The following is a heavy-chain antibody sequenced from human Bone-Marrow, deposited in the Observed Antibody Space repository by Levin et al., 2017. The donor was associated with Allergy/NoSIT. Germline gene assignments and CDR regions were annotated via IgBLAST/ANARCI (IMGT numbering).Heavy chain of an antibody. V-gene: IGHV4-39*07. CDR2: IYYSGST. D-gene: IGHD2-15*01. Sequence: SETLSLICTVSGGAISNSRYYWGWVRQPQGKGPEWMGSIYYSGSTYYNPSLSNRVTISVDTSQNQISLNMRSVTAADTAVYYCARSHPPPGYYGSGAFDIWCQGTRVTVSS. J-gene: IGHJ3*02. CDR1: GGAISNSRYY. CDR3: ARSHPPPGYYGSGAFDI.